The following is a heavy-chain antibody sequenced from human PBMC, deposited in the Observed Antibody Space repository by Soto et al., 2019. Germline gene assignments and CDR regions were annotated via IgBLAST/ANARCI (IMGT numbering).Heavy chain of an antibody. CDR2: ISDSGYTT. CDR3: ARKIVYDYGS. V-gene: IGHV3-23*01. D-gene: IGHD5-12*01. CDR1: GFTFSSYA. J-gene: IGHJ5*02. Sequence: GESLKISCASSGFTFSSYALSWVRQAPGKGLEWVSTISDSGYTTYYSDSVKGRFTISRDNSKNTLHLQMNSLRADDTAIYYCARKIVYDYGSWGQGTLVTVS.